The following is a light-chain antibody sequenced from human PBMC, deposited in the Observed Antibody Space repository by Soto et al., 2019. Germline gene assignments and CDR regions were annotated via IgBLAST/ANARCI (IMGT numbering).Light chain of an antibody. Sequence: QSVLTQPASVSGSPGQSITISCTGTSSDVGGYNYVSWYQQHPGKAPKVMIFEVSNRPSGVSSRFSGSKSGNTASLTISGLQAEDEADYYCSSYASRSTVVFGGGTKLTVL. V-gene: IGLV2-14*01. CDR3: SSYASRSTVV. J-gene: IGLJ2*01. CDR1: SSDVGGYNY. CDR2: EVS.